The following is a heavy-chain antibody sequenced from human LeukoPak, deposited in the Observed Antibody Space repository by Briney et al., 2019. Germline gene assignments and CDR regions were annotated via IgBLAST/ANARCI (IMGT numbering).Heavy chain of an antibody. V-gene: IGHV4-4*07. J-gene: IGHJ3*02. CDR3: ARDQGYYDSSGYYDSAAFDI. CDR2: IYTSGST. CDR1: GGSISSYY. D-gene: IGHD3-22*01. Sequence: KPSETLSLTCTVSGGSISSYYWSWIRQPAGKGLEWIGRIYTSGSTNYNPSLKSRVTMSVDTSKNQFSLKLSSVTAADTAVYYCARDQGYYDSSGYYDSAAFDIWGQGTMVTVSS.